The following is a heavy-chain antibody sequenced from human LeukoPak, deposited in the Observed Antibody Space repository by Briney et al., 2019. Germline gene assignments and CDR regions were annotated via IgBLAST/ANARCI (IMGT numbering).Heavy chain of an antibody. Sequence: SGTSLRLSCTASGSTFSSSGMHWVRQAPGKGLGWVALISFDGSDIFHVDSVKGRFTISRDNAKNTLFLQMNSLRAEDTGVYFCARDVEGSGIYSITFFDYWGQGTLVTVSS. CDR2: ISFDGSDI. J-gene: IGHJ4*02. D-gene: IGHD3-10*01. CDR1: GSTFSSSG. CDR3: ARDVEGSGIYSITFFDY. V-gene: IGHV3-33*05.